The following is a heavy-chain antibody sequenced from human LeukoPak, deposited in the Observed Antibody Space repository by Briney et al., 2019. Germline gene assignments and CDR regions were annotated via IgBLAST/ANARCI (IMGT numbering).Heavy chain of an antibody. D-gene: IGHD2-2*01. Sequence: PSETLSLTCAVSGYSISSGYYWAWFRQPPGKGLKWFGTIHHSGSTYYNPSLKSRVTISVDSSKNQFSLKLTSLTAADTAVYHCAISPGSYQASGPEWYFDLWGRGTQVTVSS. CDR2: IHHSGST. V-gene: IGHV4-38-2*01. J-gene: IGHJ2*01. CDR3: AISPGSYQASGPEWYFDL. CDR1: GYSISSGYY.